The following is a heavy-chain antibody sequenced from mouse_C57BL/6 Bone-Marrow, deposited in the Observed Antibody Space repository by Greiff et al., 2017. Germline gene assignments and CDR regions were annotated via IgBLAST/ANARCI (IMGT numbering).Heavy chain of an antibody. Sequence: VKLMESGAELARPGASVKLSCKASGYTFTSYGISWVKQRTGQGLEWIGEIYPRSGNTYYNEKFKGKATLTADKSSSTAYMELRSLTSEDSAVYFCALYYGSSRDYWGQGTTLTVSS. V-gene: IGHV1-81*01. CDR1: GYTFTSYG. CDR3: ALYYGSSRDY. D-gene: IGHD1-1*01. CDR2: IYPRSGNT. J-gene: IGHJ2*01.